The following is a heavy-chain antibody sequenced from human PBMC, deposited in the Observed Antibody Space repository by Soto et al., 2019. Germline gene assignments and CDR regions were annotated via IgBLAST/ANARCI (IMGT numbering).Heavy chain of an antibody. CDR2: IRSKTDGGTA. D-gene: IGHD2-15*01. V-gene: IGHV3-15*01. CDR3: TTLGDCSGSIGYDVLDS. CDR1: GFTFTNAW. J-gene: IGHJ4*02. Sequence: EVQLVESGGGLVKPGGSLRLSCAASGFTFTNAWMTWVRQAPGKGLEWVGRIRSKTDGGTADFAAPVKGRFTISRDDSRTTLYVEMGFLTTGGTAVYHCTTLGDCSGSIGYDVLDSWGQGTVVTVSS.